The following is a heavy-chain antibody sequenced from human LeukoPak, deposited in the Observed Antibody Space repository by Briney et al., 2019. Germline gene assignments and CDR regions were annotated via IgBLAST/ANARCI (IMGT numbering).Heavy chain of an antibody. V-gene: IGHV3-48*01. CDR3: ARRFKLDTACDY. CDR1: GFTFSSYT. J-gene: IGHJ4*02. CDR2: ISRSGSII. Sequence: GGSLRLSCAASGFTFSSYTMNWVRQAPGRGLEWVSYISRSGSIIYYADSVKGRFTISRDNAKNSLYLQMNSLRAEDAALYYCARRFKLDTACDYWGQGTLVTVSS. D-gene: IGHD5-18*01.